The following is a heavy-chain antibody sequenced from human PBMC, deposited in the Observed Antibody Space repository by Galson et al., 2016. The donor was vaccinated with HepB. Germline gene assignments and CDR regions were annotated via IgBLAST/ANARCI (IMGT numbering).Heavy chain of an antibody. CDR1: GFIFSTHS. CDR2: LSRGSTYI. J-gene: IGHJ6*04. CDR3: ARASGGGYGWDYYYGMDV. Sequence: PLRLSCAGSGFIFSTHSMAWARQAPGKGLEWVSLLSRGSTYIYYDDSVRGRFTTSRDNAGNSLYLQMNTLRADDAAVYYCARASGGGYGWDYYYGMDVWGKGTTVTVSS. D-gene: IGHD5-12*01. V-gene: IGHV3-21*01.